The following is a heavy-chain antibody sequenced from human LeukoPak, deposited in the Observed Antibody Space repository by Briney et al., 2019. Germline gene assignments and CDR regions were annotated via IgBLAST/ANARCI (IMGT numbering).Heavy chain of an antibody. J-gene: IGHJ5*02. CDR3: AVPRGRTNWFDP. Sequence: GASVKVSCKASGGTFSSYAISWVRQAPGQGLEWMGGIIPIFGTANYAQKFQGRVTITADESTTTAYMELSSLRSEDTAVYYCAVPRGRTNWFDPWGQGTLVTVSS. CDR1: GGTFSSYA. D-gene: IGHD1-14*01. V-gene: IGHV1-69*13. CDR2: IIPIFGTA.